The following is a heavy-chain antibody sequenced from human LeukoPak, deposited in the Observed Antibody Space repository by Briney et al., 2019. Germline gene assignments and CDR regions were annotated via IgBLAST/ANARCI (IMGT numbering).Heavy chain of an antibody. CDR3: ARDTFIYYDSSGHDAFDI. CDR2: ISAYNGNT. CDR1: GYTFTSYG. V-gene: IGHV1-18*01. D-gene: IGHD3-22*01. J-gene: IGHJ3*02. Sequence: ASVKVSCKASGYTFTSYGISWVRQAPGQGLEWMGWISAYNGNTNYAQKLQGRVTMATDTSTSTAYMELRSLRPDDTAVYYCARDTFIYYDSSGHDAFDIWGQGTMVTVSS.